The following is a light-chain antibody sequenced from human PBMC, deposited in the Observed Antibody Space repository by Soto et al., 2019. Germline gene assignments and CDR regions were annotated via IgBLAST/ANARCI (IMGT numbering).Light chain of an antibody. CDR1: ISNIGTNY. CDR3: AAWDDTVRSYV. V-gene: IGLV1-47*01. J-gene: IGLJ1*01. Sequence: QSVLTQPPSVSGTPGQRVTISCSGGISNIGTNYVHWFQQLPGTAPKVLSNRDNQRPSGVPDRFSGSKSGTSASLAISGLRSEDEAEYYCAAWDDTVRSYVFGTGTMLTVL. CDR2: RDN.